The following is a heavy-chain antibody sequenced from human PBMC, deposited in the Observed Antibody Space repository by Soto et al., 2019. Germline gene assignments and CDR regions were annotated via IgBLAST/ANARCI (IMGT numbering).Heavy chain of an antibody. CDR3: ARVEGYCIITTCPHSYCGMDV. CDR2: IWFDGSYK. CDR1: GFTFSSFG. Sequence: QVQLVESGGGVVQPGRSLRLYCAASGFTFSSFGMHWVSQAPGKGLEWVAVIWFDGSYKYYVDSVKGRFTISRDNSNNMLYLQMNSLRAEDTAVYYCARVEGYCIITTCPHSYCGMDVWGQGTTVTVSS. J-gene: IGHJ6*02. D-gene: IGHD2-2*01. V-gene: IGHV3-33*01.